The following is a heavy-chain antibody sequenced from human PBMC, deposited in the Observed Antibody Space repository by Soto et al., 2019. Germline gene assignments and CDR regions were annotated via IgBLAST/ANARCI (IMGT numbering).Heavy chain of an antibody. Sequence: ETLSLTCAVSGGSISSSNWWSWVRQPPGKGLEWIGEIYHSGSTNYNPSLKSRVTISVDKSKNQFSLKLSSVTAADTAVYYCARGKYCISTSCYGATYYYYYGMDVWGQGTTVTVSS. CDR3: ARGKYCISTSCYGATYYYYYGMDV. J-gene: IGHJ6*02. D-gene: IGHD2-2*01. CDR1: GGSISSSNW. CDR2: IYHSGST. V-gene: IGHV4-4*02.